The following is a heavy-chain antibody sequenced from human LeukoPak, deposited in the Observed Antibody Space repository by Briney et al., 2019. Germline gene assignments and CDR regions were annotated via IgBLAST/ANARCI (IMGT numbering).Heavy chain of an antibody. CDR3: ARDLEIVVVPAAPRRWFDP. Sequence: GGSLRLSCAASGFTFSSYSMNWVRQAPGKGLEWVSSISSSSSYIYYADSVKGRFTISRDNAKNSLYLQMNSLRAEDTAVYYCARDLEIVVVPAAPRRWFDPWGQGTLVTVSS. D-gene: IGHD2-2*01. J-gene: IGHJ5*02. CDR1: GFTFSSYS. V-gene: IGHV3-21*01. CDR2: ISSSSSYI.